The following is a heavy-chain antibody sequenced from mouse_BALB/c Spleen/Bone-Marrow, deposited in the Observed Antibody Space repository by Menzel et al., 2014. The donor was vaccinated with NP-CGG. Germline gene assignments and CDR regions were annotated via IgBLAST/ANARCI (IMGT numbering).Heavy chain of an antibody. J-gene: IGHJ2*01. CDR2: ISTYPGNT. CDR1: GYTFTDYA. D-gene: IGHD1-1*01. Sequence: QVHVKQSGPELVRPGVSVKISCKGSGYTFTDYAMHWVKQSHAKSLEWIGVISTYPGNTNYNQKFKGKATMTVDKSSSTAYMELARLTSEDSAIYYCARRGYGSSPFDYWGQGTTLTVSS. V-gene: IGHV1-67*01. CDR3: ARRGYGSSPFDY.